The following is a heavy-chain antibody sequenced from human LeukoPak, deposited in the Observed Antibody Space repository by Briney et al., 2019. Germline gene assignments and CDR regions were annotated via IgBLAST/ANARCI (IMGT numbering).Heavy chain of an antibody. CDR2: INSAGSST. Sequence: GGSLRLSCAASGFTFSSYWMHWVRQAPGKGLVWVSRINSAGSSTAYADSVKGRFTISRDNAKNTLYLQMNSLRAENTAVYYCARGGSSWYIPMDVWGKGTTVTVSS. CDR3: ARGGSSWYIPMDV. J-gene: IGHJ6*03. CDR1: GFTFSSYW. D-gene: IGHD6-13*01. V-gene: IGHV3-74*01.